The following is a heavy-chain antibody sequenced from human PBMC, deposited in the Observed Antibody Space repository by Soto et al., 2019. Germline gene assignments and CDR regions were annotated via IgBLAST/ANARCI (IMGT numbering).Heavy chain of an antibody. CDR2: IYYSGST. V-gene: IGHV4-31*03. CDR1: GGSISSGGYY. J-gene: IGHJ4*02. Sequence: QVQLQESGPGLVKPSQTLSLTCTVSGGSISSGGYYWSWIRQHPGKGLEWIGYIYYSGSTYYNPSRKSRVTRSGDTAKNQFSLKLSSVTAADTAVYYCAREGPGDGYVDYWGQGTLVTVSS. CDR3: AREGPGDGYVDY. D-gene: IGHD3-10*01.